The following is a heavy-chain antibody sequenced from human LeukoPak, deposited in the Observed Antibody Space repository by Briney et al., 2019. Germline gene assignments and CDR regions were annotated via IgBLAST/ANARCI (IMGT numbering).Heavy chain of an antibody. V-gene: IGHV4-59*12. Sequence: SETLSLTCTVPGDSIRSYYWSWIRQPPGKGLEWIGYMHNGVHTNYNPSLKSRVTISGDTSKNQLSLKLTSVTAADTAVYYCAATIKRDYGDTNLDYWGQGTLVTVPS. CDR2: MHNGVHT. CDR3: AATIKRDYGDTNLDY. D-gene: IGHD4/OR15-4a*01. CDR1: GDSIRSYY. J-gene: IGHJ4*02.